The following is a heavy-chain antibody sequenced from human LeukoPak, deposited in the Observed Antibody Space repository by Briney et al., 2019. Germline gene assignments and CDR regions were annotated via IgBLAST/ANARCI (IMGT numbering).Heavy chain of an antibody. CDR1: GFIFSDYY. CDR3: ARDPGSGYEEHFDY. CDR2: ISSSGSTM. J-gene: IGHJ4*02. V-gene: IGHV3-11*01. Sequence: GGSLRLSCAASGFIFSDYYMSWIRQAPGKGLEWVSYISSSGSTMYYTDSVKGRFTISRDNAKDSLYLQMNSLGAEDTAVYYCARDPGSGYEEHFDYWGQGTLVTVSS. D-gene: IGHD5-12*01.